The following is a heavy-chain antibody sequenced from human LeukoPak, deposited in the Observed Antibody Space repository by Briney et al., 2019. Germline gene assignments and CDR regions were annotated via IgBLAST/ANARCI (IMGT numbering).Heavy chain of an antibody. J-gene: IGHJ4*02. Sequence: ASVTVSCTASGYTFTIYGINWVRQAPGQGLEWMGWISAYSGNTNYAQKLQSRVTMTTDTSTSTDYMELRSLRSDDTAVYYCARVRWGDSGYDYNYWGQGTLVTVSS. CDR2: ISAYSGNT. D-gene: IGHD5-12*01. V-gene: IGHV1-18*01. CDR3: ARVRWGDSGYDYNY. CDR1: GYTFTIYG.